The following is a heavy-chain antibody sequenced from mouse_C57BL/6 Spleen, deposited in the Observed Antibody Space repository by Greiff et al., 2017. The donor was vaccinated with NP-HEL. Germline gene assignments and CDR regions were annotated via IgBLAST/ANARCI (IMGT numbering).Heavy chain of an antibody. CDR3: ARTITTVWYFDV. D-gene: IGHD1-1*01. CDR2: INPNYGTT. Sequence: EVQLQQSGPELVKPGASVKISCKASGYSFTDYNMNWVKQSTGKSLEWIGRINPNYGTTNYNQKFKVKATLTVDQSSSTAYMQLNSLTSEDSAIYYCARTITTVWYFDVWGTGTTVTVAS. CDR1: GYSFTDYN. V-gene: IGHV1-39*01. J-gene: IGHJ1*03.